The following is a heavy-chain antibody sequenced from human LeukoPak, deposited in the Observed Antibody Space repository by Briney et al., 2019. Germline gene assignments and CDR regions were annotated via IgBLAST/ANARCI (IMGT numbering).Heavy chain of an antibody. CDR3: TRDVVVVVAATHNWFDP. D-gene: IGHD2-15*01. CDR1: GDSLSSNSAA. V-gene: IGHV6-1*01. Sequence: SQTLSLTCAISGDSLSSNSAAWNWIRQSPSRGLEWLGRTYYRSKWYNDYAVSVKSRITINPDTSKNQFSLQLNSVTPEDTAVYYCTRDVVVVVAATHNWFDPWGQGTLVTVSS. CDR2: TYYRSKWYN. J-gene: IGHJ5*02.